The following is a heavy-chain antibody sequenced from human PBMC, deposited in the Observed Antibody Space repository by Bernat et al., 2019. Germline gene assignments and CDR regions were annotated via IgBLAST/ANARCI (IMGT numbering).Heavy chain of an antibody. CDR2: IIPILGIA. D-gene: IGHD4-17*01. V-gene: IGHV1-69*08. CDR3: ARDSRDYGDYDYYYYYLDV. Sequence: QVQLVQSGAEVKKPGSSVKVSCKASGGTFSSYTISWVRQAPGQGLEWMGRIIPILGIANYAQKFQGRVTITADKSMSTAYMELSSLRSEDTAVYYCARDSRDYGDYDYYYYYLDVWGKGTTVTVSS. CDR1: GGTFSSYT. J-gene: IGHJ6*03.